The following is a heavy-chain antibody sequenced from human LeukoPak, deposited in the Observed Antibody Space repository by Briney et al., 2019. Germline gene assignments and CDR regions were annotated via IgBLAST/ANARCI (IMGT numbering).Heavy chain of an antibody. D-gene: IGHD1-26*01. Sequence: GASVKVSCKASGYTFTGYYMHWVRQAPGQGLEWMGWINPNSGGTNYAQKFQGRVTMTRDTSISTAYMELSRLRSDDTAVYYCARDPSGSYPHFDYWGQGTLVTVSS. J-gene: IGHJ4*02. CDR2: INPNSGGT. CDR3: ARDPSGSYPHFDY. V-gene: IGHV1-2*02. CDR1: GYTFTGYY.